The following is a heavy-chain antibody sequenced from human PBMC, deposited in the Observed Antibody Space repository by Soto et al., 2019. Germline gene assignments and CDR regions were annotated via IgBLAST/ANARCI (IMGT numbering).Heavy chain of an antibody. CDR3: ARDKGFSTSFLYYYYGMDV. CDR2: INAGNGNT. V-gene: IGHV1-3*01. Sequence: ASVKVSCKASGYTFTSYSMHWVRQAPGQRLEWMGWINAGNGNTKYSQKFQGRVTITRDTSASTAYMELSSLRSEDTAVYYCARDKGFSTSFLYYYYGMDVWGQGTTVTVSS. CDR1: GYTFTSYS. J-gene: IGHJ6*02. D-gene: IGHD2-2*01.